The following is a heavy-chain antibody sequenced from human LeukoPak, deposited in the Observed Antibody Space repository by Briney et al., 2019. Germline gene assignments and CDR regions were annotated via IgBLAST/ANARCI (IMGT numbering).Heavy chain of an antibody. D-gene: IGHD2-15*01. J-gene: IGHJ4*02. Sequence: AGGSLRLSCAASGFAFSNAWMSWVRQAPGKGLEWVGRSKGKTNGWTTDYAAPVKGRFTISRDDSKNTLYLQMSSLTTEDTAVYYCTTSDYSAEDYWGQGTLVTVPS. CDR1: GFAFSNAW. V-gene: IGHV3-15*01. CDR2: SKGKTNGWTT. CDR3: TTSDYSAEDY.